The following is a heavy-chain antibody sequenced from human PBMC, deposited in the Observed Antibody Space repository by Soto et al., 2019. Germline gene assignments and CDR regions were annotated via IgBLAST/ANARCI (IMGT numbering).Heavy chain of an antibody. CDR3: ARERLAARPTAAAYYYYGMDV. J-gene: IGHJ6*02. D-gene: IGHD6-6*01. Sequence: PGGSLRLSCEVSGFTFSSYEMNWVRQAPGKGLEWFSYISSRGTTIYYADSVKGRFTISRDNAKNSLFLQMNSLRAEDTAVYYCARERLAARPTAAAYYYYGMDVWGQGTTVTVSS. CDR2: ISSRGTTI. V-gene: IGHV3-48*03. CDR1: GFTFSSYE.